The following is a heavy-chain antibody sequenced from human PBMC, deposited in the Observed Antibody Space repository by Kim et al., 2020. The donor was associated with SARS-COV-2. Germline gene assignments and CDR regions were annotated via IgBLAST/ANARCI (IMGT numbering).Heavy chain of an antibody. CDR2: INHSGST. CDR3: ARGGCSGGSCYVKGVGRLMDV. CDR1: GGSFSGYY. J-gene: IGHJ6*02. D-gene: IGHD2-15*01. Sequence: SETLSLTCAVYGGSFSGYYWSWIRQPPGKGLEWIGEINHSGSTNYNPSLKSRVTISVDTSKNQFSLKLSSVTAADTAVYYCARGGCSGGSCYVKGVGRLMDVWGQGTTVTVSS. V-gene: IGHV4-34*01.